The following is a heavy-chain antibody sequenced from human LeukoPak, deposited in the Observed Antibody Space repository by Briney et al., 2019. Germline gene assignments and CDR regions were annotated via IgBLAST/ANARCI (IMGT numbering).Heavy chain of an antibody. D-gene: IGHD3-22*01. V-gene: IGHV4-39*06. CDR2: VYYSGST. CDR3: ARVGSGYYGYWYFDL. CDR1: GGSISSSSYY. J-gene: IGHJ2*01. Sequence: PSETLSLTCTVSGGSISSSSYYWGWIRQPPGKGLEWIGNVYYSGSTHYTPSLKTRVTISVDTSKNQFALKLSSVTAADTAVYYCARVGSGYYGYWYFDLWGRGTLVTVSS.